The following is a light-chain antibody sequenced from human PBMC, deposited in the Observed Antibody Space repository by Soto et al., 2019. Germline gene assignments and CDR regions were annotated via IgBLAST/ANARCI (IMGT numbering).Light chain of an antibody. CDR3: XXXGSSRT. V-gene: IGKV3-20*01. Sequence: EIVLTQSPGTLSLSPGERATLSCRASQSVSSSYLAWYQQKPGQAPRLLIYGASSRATGIPDRFSGSGSGTDFTLTISRLEPEDFAVXXXXXXGSSRTFGQGTKVDI. J-gene: IGKJ1*01. CDR1: QSVSSSY. CDR2: GAS.